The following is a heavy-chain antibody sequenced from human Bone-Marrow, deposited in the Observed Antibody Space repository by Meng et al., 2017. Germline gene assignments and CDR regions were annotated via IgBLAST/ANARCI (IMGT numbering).Heavy chain of an antibody. CDR3: AREVRGPTRNDY. Sequence: ASVKVSCKASGYTFTSYYMHWVRQAPGQGLEWMGIINPSGGSTRYAQKFQGRVTMTRDTSTSTVYMELSSLRTEDTAVYYCAREVRGPTRNDYWGQGTLVTVSS. J-gene: IGHJ4*02. CDR2: INPSGGST. V-gene: IGHV1-46*01. CDR1: GYTFTSYY. D-gene: IGHD3-10*01.